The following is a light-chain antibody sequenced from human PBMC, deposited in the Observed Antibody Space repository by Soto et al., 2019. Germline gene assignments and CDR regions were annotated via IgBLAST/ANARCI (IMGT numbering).Light chain of an antibody. CDR3: QQYGSSPRT. CDR1: QSVSSSY. J-gene: IGKJ1*01. Sequence: EIVLTQSPGTLSLSPGASATLSCRASQSVSSSYLAWYQQKPGQAHRLLIYGASSRATGIPDRFSGSGSGTDFTLTISRLEPEDFAVYYCQQYGSSPRTFGKGNKVDIK. V-gene: IGKV3-20*01. CDR2: GAS.